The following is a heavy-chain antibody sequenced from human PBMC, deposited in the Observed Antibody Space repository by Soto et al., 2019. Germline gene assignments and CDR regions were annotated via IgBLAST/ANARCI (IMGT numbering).Heavy chain of an antibody. J-gene: IGHJ6*02. CDR2: MYDSGST. CDR3: ARDLRSEEDYYGSGKRTGFYYYGMDV. CDR1: VGYIISSDCY. V-gene: IGHV4-31*01. D-gene: IGHD3-10*01. Sequence: SETKSVTCTVSVGYIISSDCYWGWDHKHPGKGVGWLGDMYDSGSTYNNPTLKSHVTTSVDTSKNQFSLKLSSVTAAATAVYYCARDLRSEEDYYGSGKRTGFYYYGMDVWGQGTTVTVSS.